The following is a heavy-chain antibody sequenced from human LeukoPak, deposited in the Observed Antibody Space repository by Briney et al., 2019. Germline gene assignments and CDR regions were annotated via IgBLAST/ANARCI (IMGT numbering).Heavy chain of an antibody. CDR2: ISAYNGNT. J-gene: IGHJ4*02. CDR3: ARSGNIVVVPAADY. Sequence: AASVKVSCKASGYTFTSYGISWVRQAPGQGLEWMGWISAYNGNTNYAQKLQGGVTMTTDTSTSTAYMELRSLRSDDTAVYYCARSGNIVVVPAADYWGQGTLVTLSS. CDR1: GYTFTSYG. D-gene: IGHD2-2*01. V-gene: IGHV1-18*01.